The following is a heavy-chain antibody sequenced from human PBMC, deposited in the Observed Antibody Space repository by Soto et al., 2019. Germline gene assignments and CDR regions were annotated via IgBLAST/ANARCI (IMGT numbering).Heavy chain of an antibody. V-gene: IGHV1-69*13. Sequence: GASVQVSCKACGCTFNNYAISWVRPAPGKGLEWMGGIIPIFGTANYAQKFQGRVTITADESTSKAYMELSSLRSEDTAVDYCARAVTPDHYYYYGMDVWGQGTTVTVSS. CDR3: ARAVTPDHYYYYGMDV. J-gene: IGHJ6*02. CDR1: GCTFNNYA. D-gene: IGHD2-2*01. CDR2: IIPIFGTA.